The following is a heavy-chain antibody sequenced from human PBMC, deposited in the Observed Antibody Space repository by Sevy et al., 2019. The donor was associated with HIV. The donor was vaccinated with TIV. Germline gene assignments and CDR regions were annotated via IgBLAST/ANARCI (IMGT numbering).Heavy chain of an antibody. CDR1: GYTFSSYG. V-gene: IGHV1-18*01. D-gene: IGHD1-26*01. Sequence: ASVKVSCKASGYTFSSYGISWVRQAPGQWLEWMGWVGAYNGNKKYAQKLQDRVIMTTDTSTNTAYMELRSLRSDDTAMYYCARCLGGLRPWEYNWFDPWGQGTLVTVSS. CDR3: ARCLGGLRPWEYNWFDP. CDR2: VGAYNGNK. J-gene: IGHJ5*02.